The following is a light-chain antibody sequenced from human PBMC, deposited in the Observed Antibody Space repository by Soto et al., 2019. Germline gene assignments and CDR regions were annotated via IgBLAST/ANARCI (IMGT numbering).Light chain of an antibody. J-gene: IGKJ4*01. CDR3: QQYYNWLT. Sequence: EIVMTQSPATLPVSPGERATISCRASQSVSSDLAWYQQKPGQPPRLLIYRTSIRATGIPARFSGSGSGTEFTLTSSSMQYEDFAFYYWQQYYNWLTFGGGTKVEIK. CDR2: RTS. CDR1: QSVSSD. V-gene: IGKV3-15*01.